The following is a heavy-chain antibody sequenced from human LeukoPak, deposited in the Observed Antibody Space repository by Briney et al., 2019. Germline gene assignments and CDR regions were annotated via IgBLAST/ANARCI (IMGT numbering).Heavy chain of an antibody. Sequence: PSETPSLTCSDPGASISSNNWTWIRQTPGKGLESISNISYSGGTKYSPSFRSRFTISVEQFKKQFSLILVSVTTADTAVYFCALAHCSRTTCYDLDYFYSYMDVWGKGTTDTVSS. J-gene: IGHJ6*03. D-gene: IGHD2-2*01. CDR2: ISYSGGT. V-gene: IGHV4-59*01. CDR1: GASISSNN. CDR3: ALAHCSRTTCYDLDYFYSYMDV.